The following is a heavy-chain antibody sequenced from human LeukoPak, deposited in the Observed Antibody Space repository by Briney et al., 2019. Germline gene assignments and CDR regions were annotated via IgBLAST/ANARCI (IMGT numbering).Heavy chain of an antibody. CDR1: GFTFSSYG. Sequence: GGSLRLSCAASGFTFSSYGMHWVRQAPGKGLEWVAVISYDGSNKYYADSVKGRFTISRDNSKNTLYLQMNSLRAEDTAVYYCARVWYSVWKTPGDYWGQGTLVTVSS. D-gene: IGHD2-21*02. J-gene: IGHJ4*02. V-gene: IGHV3-30*03. CDR2: ISYDGSNK. CDR3: ARVWYSVWKTPGDY.